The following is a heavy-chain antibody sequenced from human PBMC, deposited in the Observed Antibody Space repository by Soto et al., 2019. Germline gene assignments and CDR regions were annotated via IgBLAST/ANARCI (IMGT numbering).Heavy chain of an antibody. J-gene: IGHJ4*02. V-gene: IGHV1-18*01. Sequence: QVQLVQPGAEVKKPGASVKVSCKASGYTFTSYYITWVRQAPGQGLEWMGWISAYNGNTNYAQKLQGRVTMTTDTSTSTAYMELRSLRPYDTAGYYLARDTPPADYWVQATLVTVSS. CDR3: ARDTPPADY. CDR2: ISAYNGNT. CDR1: GYTFTSYY.